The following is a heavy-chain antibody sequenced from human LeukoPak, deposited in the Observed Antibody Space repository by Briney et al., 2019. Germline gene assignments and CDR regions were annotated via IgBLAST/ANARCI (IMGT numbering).Heavy chain of an antibody. J-gene: IGHJ4*02. Sequence: GGSLRLSCAASGFSFSSFAMTWVRQAPGKGLEWVSTIRSNGATAYNADSVKGRFTISRDNSKNTEYLHMNSLRVEATAIYYCARGQEFDDGVFDSWGQGTLVTVSS. V-gene: IGHV3-23*01. CDR3: ARGQEFDDGVFDS. D-gene: IGHD1-1*01. CDR2: IRSNGATA. CDR1: GFSFSSFA.